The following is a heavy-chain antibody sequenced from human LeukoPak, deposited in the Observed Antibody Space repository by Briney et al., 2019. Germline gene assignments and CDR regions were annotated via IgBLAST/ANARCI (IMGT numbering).Heavy chain of an antibody. V-gene: IGHV4-59*08. J-gene: IGHJ4*02. CDR3: ARLAKYSSGLD. CDR2: AFYTGTT. D-gene: IGHD6-25*01. Sequence: SETLSFTCTVSGGSINNYYWSWIRQPPGKGLEWIGQAFYTGTTKYNPSLKGRVTISIDTSKNQFSLKVTSVTAADTAVYYCARLAKYSSGLDWGQGTLVTVSS. CDR1: GGSINNYY.